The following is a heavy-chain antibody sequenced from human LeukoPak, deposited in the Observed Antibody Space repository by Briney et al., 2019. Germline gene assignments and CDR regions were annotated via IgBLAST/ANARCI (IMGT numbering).Heavy chain of an antibody. CDR1: GFTLSTYW. D-gene: IGHD6-19*01. CDR3: ARINSGYGTGWYGGDGY. J-gene: IGHJ4*02. V-gene: IGHV3-74*01. Sequence: GGSLRLSCAASGFTLSTYWMHWVRQAPGKGLVWVSRINPDGSTTTYADSVEGRFTISRDNAKNTLYLQMNSLRVEDTAVYYCARINSGYGTGWYGGDGYWGQGTLVTVSS. CDR2: INPDGSTT.